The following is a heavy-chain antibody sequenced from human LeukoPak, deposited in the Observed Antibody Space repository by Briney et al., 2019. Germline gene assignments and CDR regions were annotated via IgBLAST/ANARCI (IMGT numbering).Heavy chain of an antibody. Sequence: PGGPLKPPCQPPDSTSRTNGFHWSRKPQGKGLKWAQPFIRSRSYIYYADSVKGRFTISRDNAKNSLYLQMNSLRAEDTAVYYCARDELDSTNTYYDFWSGYYTVRTGLDPWGQGTLVTVSS. J-gene: IGHJ5*02. V-gene: IGHV3-21*01. CDR1: DSTSRTNG. CDR2: FIRSRSYI. CDR3: ARDELDSTNTYYDFWSGYYTVRTGLDP. D-gene: IGHD3-3*01.